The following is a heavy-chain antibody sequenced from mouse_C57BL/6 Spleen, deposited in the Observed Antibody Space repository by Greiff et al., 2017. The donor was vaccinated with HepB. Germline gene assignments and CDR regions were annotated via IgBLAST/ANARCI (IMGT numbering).Heavy chain of an antibody. Sequence: EVQLQESGPGLVKPSQSLSLTCSVTGYSITSGYYWNWIRQFPGNKLEWMGYISYDGSNNYNPSLKNRISITRDTSKNQFFLKLNSVTTEDTATYYCARERDGYYGGDWFAYWGQGTLVTVSA. V-gene: IGHV3-6*01. CDR1: GYSITSGYY. CDR2: ISYDGSN. J-gene: IGHJ3*01. CDR3: ARERDGYYGGDWFAY. D-gene: IGHD2-3*01.